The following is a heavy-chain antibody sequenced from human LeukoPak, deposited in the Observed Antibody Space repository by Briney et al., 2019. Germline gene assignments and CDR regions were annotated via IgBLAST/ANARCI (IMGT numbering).Heavy chain of an antibody. CDR1: GGSISSGGYY. J-gene: IGHJ6*02. V-gene: IGHV4-31*03. CDR2: IYYSGST. CDR3: ARSLGYCSGGSCHNYYGMDV. Sequence: SQTLSLTCTVSGGSISSGGYYWSWIRQHPGKGLEWIGYIYYSGSTYYNPSLKSRVTISVDTSKNQFSLKLSSVTAADTAVYFCARSLGYCSGGSCHNYYGMDVWGQGTTVTVSS. D-gene: IGHD2-15*01.